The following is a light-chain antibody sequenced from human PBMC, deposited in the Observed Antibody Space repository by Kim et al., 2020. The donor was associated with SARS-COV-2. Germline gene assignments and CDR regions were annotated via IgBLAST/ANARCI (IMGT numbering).Light chain of an antibody. V-gene: IGKV3-20*01. CDR3: QQYGSPLLT. Sequence: SPGERATLSCRASQSFSSNYLAWYQHKPGQAPRLLIYGASSRAAGIPDRFSGSGSGTDFTLTISRLEPEDFAVYFCQQYGSPLLTFGGGTKVEIK. CDR2: GAS. CDR1: QSFSSNY. J-gene: IGKJ4*01.